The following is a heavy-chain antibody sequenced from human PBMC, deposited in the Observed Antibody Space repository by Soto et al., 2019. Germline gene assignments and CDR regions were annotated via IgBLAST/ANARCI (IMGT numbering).Heavy chain of an antibody. Sequence: SETLSLTCTVSGGSIISSNCYWGWIRQPPGKGLEWVGSLYYSGSTYYNPSLKSRVTTSVDTSKNQFSLKLSSVTAADTAAYYSARTYVTVMGGVPAAKDYMDVWGKGTTVTVSS. V-gene: IGHV4-39*01. CDR2: LYYSGST. J-gene: IGHJ6*03. CDR3: ARTYVTVMGGVPAAKDYMDV. CDR1: GGSIISSNCY. D-gene: IGHD2-2*01.